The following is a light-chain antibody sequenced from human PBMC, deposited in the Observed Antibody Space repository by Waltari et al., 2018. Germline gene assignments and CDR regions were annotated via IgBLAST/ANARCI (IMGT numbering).Light chain of an antibody. CDR2: RVS. V-gene: IGKV2-30*01. CDR3: MKGTHWPRT. J-gene: IGKJ1*01. CDR1: KGLVSSGGNTI. Sequence: DVVMTQSPLSLPVALGQPASLSCKSSKGLVSSGGNTILNWFQQRPGQSPRRLIYRVSNRDSGVPARFSGSGSGTDFTLKISRVEAEDVGIYYCMKGTHWPRTFGQGTKVEFK.